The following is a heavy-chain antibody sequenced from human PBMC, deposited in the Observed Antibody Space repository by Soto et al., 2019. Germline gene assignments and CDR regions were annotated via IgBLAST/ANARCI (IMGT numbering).Heavy chain of an antibody. V-gene: IGHV4-30-4*01. CDR1: GGSISSGDYY. CDR2: IYYSGST. J-gene: IGHJ6*02. D-gene: IGHD2-2*01. Sequence: SETLSLTCTVSGGSISSGDYYWSWIRQPPGKGLEWIGYIYYSGSTYYNPSLKSRVTISVDTSKNQFSLKLSSVTAADTAVYYCARSGGYCISTSCYEYYYGMDVWGQGTTVTSP. CDR3: ARSGGYCISTSCYEYYYGMDV.